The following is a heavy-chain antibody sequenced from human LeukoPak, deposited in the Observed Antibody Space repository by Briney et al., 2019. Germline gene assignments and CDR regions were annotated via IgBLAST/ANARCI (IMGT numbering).Heavy chain of an antibody. CDR3: SRRWVTTVFDF. Sequence: GESLKISCKGSGYSFTSYWLGWVRQMPGKGLEWLGIIFPGDSDTRYSPSFQGQVPISADKSISTSYLQWSSLKAWDTGRYYLSRRWVTTVFDFWGQGTLVIVSS. J-gene: IGHJ4*02. D-gene: IGHD4-17*01. CDR2: IFPGDSDT. V-gene: IGHV5-51*01. CDR1: GYSFTSYW.